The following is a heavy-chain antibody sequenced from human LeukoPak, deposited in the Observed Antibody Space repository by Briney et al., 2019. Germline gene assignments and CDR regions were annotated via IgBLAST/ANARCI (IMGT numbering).Heavy chain of an antibody. D-gene: IGHD2-21*02. CDR1: GGSISSYY. CDR3: ARAPPPTYCGGDCYSGYFDN. V-gene: IGHV4-59*01. CDR2: IYYSGST. Sequence: SETLSLTCTVSGGSISSYYWSWIRQPPGKGLEWIGYIYYSGSTNYNPSLKSRVTISVDTSKNQFSLTLNFVTTADTAVYFCARAPPPTYCGGDCYSGYFDNWGQGILVTVSS. J-gene: IGHJ4*02.